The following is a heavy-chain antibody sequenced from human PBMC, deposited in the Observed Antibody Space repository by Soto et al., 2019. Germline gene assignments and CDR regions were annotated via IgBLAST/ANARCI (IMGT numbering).Heavy chain of an antibody. CDR3: ASLADGYESHT. V-gene: IGHV1-69*01. J-gene: IGHJ5*02. Sequence: QVQLVQSGAEVKKPGSSVKVSCKASGGTFSSYVISWVRQAPVQGLDWMGGIIPFLGTANYAQKFQGRVTITADESTSTAYMELNSLRSEDTAVYYCASLADGYESHTWGQGTLVTVSS. CDR2: IIPFLGTA. D-gene: IGHD5-12*01. CDR1: GGTFSSYV.